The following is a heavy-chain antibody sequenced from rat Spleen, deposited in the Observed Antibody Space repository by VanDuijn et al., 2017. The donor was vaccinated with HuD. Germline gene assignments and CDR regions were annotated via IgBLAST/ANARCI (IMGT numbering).Heavy chain of an antibody. D-gene: IGHD1-5*01. CDR1: GFNFNDYW. Sequence: EVKLVESGGGLVQPGRSLKLSCAAFGFNFNDYWMGWVRQAPGKGLEWVASITNAAGKVYYPDSVKGRFTISRDTAQNTLYLQMNSLRSEDTATYYCTRGGTSRFDYWGQGVMVTVSS. CDR3: TRGGTSRFDY. CDR2: ITNAAGKV. J-gene: IGHJ2*01. V-gene: IGHV5-31*01.